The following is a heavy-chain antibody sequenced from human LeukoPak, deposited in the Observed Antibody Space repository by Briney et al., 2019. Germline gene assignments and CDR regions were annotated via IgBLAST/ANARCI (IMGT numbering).Heavy chain of an antibody. CDR3: ARREAVAGTFDY. V-gene: IGHV1-18*01. D-gene: IGHD6-19*01. CDR2: ISAYNGNT. CDR1: GYTFTSYG. J-gene: IGHJ4*02. Sequence: ASVKVSCKASGYTFTSYGISWVRQAPGQGLEWMGWISAYNGNTNYAQKLQGRVTMTTDTSTSTAYMELSSLRSEDTAVYYCARREAVAGTFDYWGQGTLVTVSS.